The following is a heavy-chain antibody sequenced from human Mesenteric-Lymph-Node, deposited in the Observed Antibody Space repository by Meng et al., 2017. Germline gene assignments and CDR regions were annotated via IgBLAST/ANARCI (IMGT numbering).Heavy chain of an antibody. CDR2: ISGYSGNT. CDR1: GYTFSNYD. CDR3: TRADIAAAGTGGY. Sequence: QVQLVQSGAEGKKPGASVKVAWKATGYTFSNYDISWVRQAPGQGLEWMGWISGYSGNTKYAQKLQGRVTMTTDTSTNTAYMELRSLRSDDTAVYYCTRADIAAAGTGGYWGQGTLVTVSS. J-gene: IGHJ4*02. V-gene: IGHV1-18*01. D-gene: IGHD6-13*01.